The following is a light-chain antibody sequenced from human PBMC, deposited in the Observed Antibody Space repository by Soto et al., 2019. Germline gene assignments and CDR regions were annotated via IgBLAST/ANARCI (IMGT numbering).Light chain of an antibody. CDR1: QSISSY. CDR2: AAS. V-gene: IGKV1-39*01. Sequence: DIQMTQSPSSLSASVGDRVTITCRASQSISSYLNWYQQKPGKAPKLLIYAASSLQSGVPSRFSGSGSGTDFTLTISSLQPEDFATYYCQQIYSTPLTLGQGTKVDIK. CDR3: QQIYSTPLT. J-gene: IGKJ1*01.